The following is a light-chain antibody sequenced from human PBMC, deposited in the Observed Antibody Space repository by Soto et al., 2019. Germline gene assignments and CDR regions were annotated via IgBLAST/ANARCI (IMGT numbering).Light chain of an antibody. J-gene: IGKJ1*01. CDR3: QQYNTWPWT. CDR2: RAS. V-gene: IGKV3-15*01. CDR1: QSVSSD. Sequence: EIVMTQSPATLSVSLGERVTLSCRASQSVSSDLAWYRQKPGQAPSLLIYRASTRATDIPSKFSGSGSGTEFTRTISSLRSEDFAIYYCQQYNTWPWTFGQGTQVEIK.